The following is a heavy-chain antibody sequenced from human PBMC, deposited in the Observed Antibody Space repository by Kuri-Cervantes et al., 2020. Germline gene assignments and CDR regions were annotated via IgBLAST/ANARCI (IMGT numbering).Heavy chain of an antibody. CDR1: GFTFSSYA. Sequence: GGSLRLSCAASGFTFSSYAMHWVRQAPGKGLEWVAVISYDGSNKYYADSVKGRFTISRDNSKNTLYLQMNSLRAEDTAVYYCAKDWTMVRGVISFYYYYYGMDVWGQGTTVTVSS. V-gene: IGHV3-30-3*01. J-gene: IGHJ6*02. D-gene: IGHD3-10*01. CDR3: AKDWTMVRGVISFYYYYYGMDV. CDR2: ISYDGSNK.